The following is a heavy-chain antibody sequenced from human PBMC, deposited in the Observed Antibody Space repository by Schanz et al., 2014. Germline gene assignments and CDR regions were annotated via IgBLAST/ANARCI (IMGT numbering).Heavy chain of an antibody. D-gene: IGHD5-12*01. CDR3: ASPSGYSDYGTYFDF. J-gene: IGHJ4*02. V-gene: IGHV3-11*05. CDR2: ISGTTTYT. Sequence: QVQLVESGGGLVKPGGSLRLSCAASGFTFSDYYMSWIRQAPGKGLEWVSYISGTTTYTNYADSVKGRFTISRDNAKNSLYLQMNSLRAEYTAVYYCASPSGYSDYGTYFDFWGQGTLVTVSS. CDR1: GFTFSDYY.